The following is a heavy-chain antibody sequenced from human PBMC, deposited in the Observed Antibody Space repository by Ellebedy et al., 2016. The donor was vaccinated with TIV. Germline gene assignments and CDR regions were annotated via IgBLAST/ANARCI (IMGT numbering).Heavy chain of an antibody. Sequence: MPSETLSLTCTVSGGSITSGSYYWAWSRQPPGKGLEWVGNVYFIGTTNYNPSPKSQVTISVDTSKNQFSLKLTSVTAADTPVYYCVRHPTLGTLDYWGQGAQVTVSS. J-gene: IGHJ4*02. D-gene: IGHD3-16*01. CDR2: VYFIGTT. CDR3: VRHPTLGTLDY. CDR1: GGSITSGSYY. V-gene: IGHV4-39*01.